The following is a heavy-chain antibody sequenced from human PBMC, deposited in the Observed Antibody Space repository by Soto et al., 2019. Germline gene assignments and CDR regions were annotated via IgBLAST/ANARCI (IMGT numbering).Heavy chain of an antibody. J-gene: IGHJ6*02. V-gene: IGHV3-74*01. CDR2: ISSDGSTT. CDR3: ARGVRGHYGKDV. D-gene: IGHD3-10*01. CDR1: GFTFSNYW. Sequence: EVPLVESGGGLVQPGGSLRLSCAASGFTFSNYWMHWVRQAPGKGLMWVSRISSDGSTTNYADSVKGRFTISRDNAKNTLYLQMNSLRVEDTALYYCARGVRGHYGKDVWGQGTTVTVSS.